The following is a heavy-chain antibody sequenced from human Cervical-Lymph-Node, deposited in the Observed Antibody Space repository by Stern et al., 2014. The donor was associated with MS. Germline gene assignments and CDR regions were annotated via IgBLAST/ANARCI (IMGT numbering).Heavy chain of an antibody. CDR1: GFNFNDLY. CDR3: STLVAH. J-gene: IGHJ4*02. D-gene: IGHD3-16*02. CDR2: ISSSGTSV. Sequence: QVQLVESGGGLVKPGGSLRLSCAASGFNFNDLYINWIRQSPGKGLEWIAYISSSGTSVHYADSVQGRFIVSRNKDSNSFYLQMDSLRAEDTAIYYCSTLVAHWGQGTLVTVSS. V-gene: IGHV3-11*01.